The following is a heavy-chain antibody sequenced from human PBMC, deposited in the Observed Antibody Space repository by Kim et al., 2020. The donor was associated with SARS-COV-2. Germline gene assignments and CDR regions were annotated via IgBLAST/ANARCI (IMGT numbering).Heavy chain of an antibody. CDR2: IMSIFNAA. V-gene: IGHV1-69*01. Sequence: KVSCKASGGTFGSYAISWVRQAPGQGLEWMGGIMSIFNAANYAQKFQGRVTITADESTSTAYMELSSLRSDDTAMYYCAKGWVAVAALGGAFDLWGPGTKVTVSS. CDR3: AKGWVAVAALGGAFDL. D-gene: IGHD6-19*01. CDR1: GGTFGSYA. J-gene: IGHJ3*01.